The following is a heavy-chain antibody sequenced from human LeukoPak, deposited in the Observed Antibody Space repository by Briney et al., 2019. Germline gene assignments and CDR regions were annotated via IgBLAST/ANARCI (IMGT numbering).Heavy chain of an antibody. CDR1: GGSFSGYY. Sequence: SETLSLTCAVYGGSFSGYYWSWIRLPPGKGLEWIGEINHSGSTNYNPSLKSRVTISVDTSKNQFSLKLSSVTAADTAVYYCAIHIVVVPAAKKKNWFDPWGQGTLVTVSP. CDR3: AIHIVVVPAAKKKNWFDP. CDR2: INHSGST. V-gene: IGHV4-34*01. D-gene: IGHD2-2*01. J-gene: IGHJ5*02.